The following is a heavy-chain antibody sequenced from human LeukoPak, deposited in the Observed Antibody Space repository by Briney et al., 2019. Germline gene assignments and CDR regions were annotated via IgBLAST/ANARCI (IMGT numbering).Heavy chain of an antibody. CDR3: ARDQSVYFYYGMDV. J-gene: IGHJ6*02. CDR2: IRYDGTNK. V-gene: IGHV3-30*02. Sequence: GGSLRLSCAASGFTFSNYGMHWVRQAPGKGLEWVAVIRYDGTNKYYADSVKGRFTISRDNSKNTLDLQMNSLRAEDTAVYYCARDQSVYFYYGMDVWGQGTTVTVSS. CDR1: GFTFSNYG.